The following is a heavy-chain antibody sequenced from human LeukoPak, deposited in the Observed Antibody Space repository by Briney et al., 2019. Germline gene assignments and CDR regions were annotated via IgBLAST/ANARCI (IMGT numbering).Heavy chain of an antibody. Sequence: GATVKISCKASGYTFTDYYTHWVPQAPGKGLEWMGRVDPEDGETIYAEKFQGRVTITADTSTDTAYMELSSLRSEDTAVYYCATLHGAGGGYWGQGTLVTVSS. J-gene: IGHJ4*02. CDR2: VDPEDGET. CDR1: GYTFTDYY. D-gene: IGHD3-10*01. V-gene: IGHV1-69-2*01. CDR3: ATLHGAGGGY.